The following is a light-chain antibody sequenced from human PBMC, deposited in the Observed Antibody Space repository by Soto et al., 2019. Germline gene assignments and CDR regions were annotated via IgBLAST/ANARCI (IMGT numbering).Light chain of an antibody. J-gene: IGLJ1*01. V-gene: IGLV2-18*02. Sequence: QSVLTQPPSVSGSPGQSVTISCTGTSSDVGSSNGVSWYQQPPGTAPKLMIYDVSNRPSGVPDRFSGSKSGNTASLTISGLQAEDEADYYCSSYTSSSTYVFGTGTSHRP. CDR2: DVS. CDR1: SSDVGSSNG. CDR3: SSYTSSSTYV.